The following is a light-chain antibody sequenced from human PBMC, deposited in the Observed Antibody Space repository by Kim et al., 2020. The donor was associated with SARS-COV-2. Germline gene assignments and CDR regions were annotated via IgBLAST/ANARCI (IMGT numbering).Light chain of an antibody. Sequence: GQSVTISCSVSNSNVRMNYVSCFLHLPGTAPKLLISKYNQRPSGVPVRFSASKSGTSASLAISGLRSEDEADYLCAAWDDSLSGWVFGGGTQLTVL. CDR3: AAWDDSLSGWV. J-gene: IGLJ3*02. CDR2: KYN. V-gene: IGLV1-47*01. CDR1: NSNVRMNY.